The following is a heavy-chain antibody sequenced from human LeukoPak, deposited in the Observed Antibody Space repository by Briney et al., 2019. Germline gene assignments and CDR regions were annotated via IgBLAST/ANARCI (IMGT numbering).Heavy chain of an antibody. CDR3: AKDGYSGYDYCFAY. J-gene: IGHJ4*02. Sequence: GGSLRLSCAASGFTFSSYAMSWVRQAPGKGPEWVSAISGSGGSTYYADSVKGRFTISRDNSKNTLYLQMNSLRAEDTAVYYCAKDGYSGYDYCFAYWGQGTLVTVSS. D-gene: IGHD5-12*01. CDR2: ISGSGGST. CDR1: GFTFSSYA. V-gene: IGHV3-23*01.